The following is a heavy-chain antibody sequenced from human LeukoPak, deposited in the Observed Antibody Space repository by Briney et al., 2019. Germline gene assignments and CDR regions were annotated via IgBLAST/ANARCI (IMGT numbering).Heavy chain of an antibody. V-gene: IGHV4-30-2*01. CDR1: GGSISSGGYY. CDR3: ASSWELPSYYFDY. Sequence: SETLSLTCTVSGGSISSGGYYWSWIRQPPGKGLEWIGYIYHSGSTYYNPSLKSRVTISVDRSKNQFSLKLSSVTAADTAVYYCASSWELPSYYFDYWGQGTPVTVSS. CDR2: IYHSGST. J-gene: IGHJ4*02. D-gene: IGHD1-26*01.